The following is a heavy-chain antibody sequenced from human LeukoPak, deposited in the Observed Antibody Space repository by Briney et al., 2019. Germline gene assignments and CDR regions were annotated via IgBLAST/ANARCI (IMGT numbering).Heavy chain of an antibody. CDR1: GFTFSGYG. D-gene: IGHD6-19*01. Sequence: GGSLRLSCAASGFTFSGYGMHWVRQAPGKGLEWVAVIWYDGSNKYYAGSVKGRFTISRDNSKNTLYLQMNSLRAEDTAVYYCARDLGSGWYQDYWGQGTLVTVSS. CDR2: IWYDGSNK. V-gene: IGHV3-33*01. CDR3: ARDLGSGWYQDY. J-gene: IGHJ4*02.